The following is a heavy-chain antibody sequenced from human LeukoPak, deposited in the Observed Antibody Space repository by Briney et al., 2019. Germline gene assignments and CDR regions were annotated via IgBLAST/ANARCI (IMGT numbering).Heavy chain of an antibody. Sequence: ASVKVSCKASGYTFTDYYMHWVRQAPGQGREWMGRINPNNGDTNYAHKFQGRVTMTRDTSISTAYMELSRLRFDDRAVYYCASISDVWSGYYTVHFDYWGQGTLVTVSS. CDR2: INPNNGDT. CDR3: ASISDVWSGYYTVHFDY. D-gene: IGHD3-3*01. J-gene: IGHJ4*02. V-gene: IGHV1-2*02. CDR1: GYTFTDYY.